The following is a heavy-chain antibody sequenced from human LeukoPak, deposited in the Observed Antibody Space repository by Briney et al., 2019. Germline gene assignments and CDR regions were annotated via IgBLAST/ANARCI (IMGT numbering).Heavy chain of an antibody. CDR2: INHSGST. D-gene: IGHD6-19*01. CDR3: ARQGVAAYY. V-gene: IGHV4-34*01. J-gene: IGHJ4*02. CDR1: GGSFSGYY. Sequence: SETLSLTCAVYGGSFSGYYWSWIRQPPGKGLEWIGEINHSGSTNYNPSLKSRVTISVDTSKNQFSLKLSSVTAADTAVYYCARQGVAAYYWGQGTLVTVSS.